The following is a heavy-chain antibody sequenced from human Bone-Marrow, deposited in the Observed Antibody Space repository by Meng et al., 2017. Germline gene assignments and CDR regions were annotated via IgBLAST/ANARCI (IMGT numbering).Heavy chain of an antibody. Sequence: GESLKTPCAASGFTFSSYAMHRVRQAPGKGLEWVAVISYDGSNKYYADSVKGRFTISRDNSKNTLYLQMNSLRAEDTAVYYCAGDSGSGYDGGGGVDYWGQGTLVTVSS. CDR3: AGDSGSGYDGGGGVDY. V-gene: IGHV3-30*07. CDR1: GFTFSSYA. D-gene: IGHD5-12*01. J-gene: IGHJ4*02. CDR2: ISYDGSNK.